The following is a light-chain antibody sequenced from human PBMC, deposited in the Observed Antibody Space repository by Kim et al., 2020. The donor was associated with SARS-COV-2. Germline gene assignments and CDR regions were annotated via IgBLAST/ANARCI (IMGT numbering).Light chain of an antibody. J-gene: IGKJ4*01. Sequence: SVGDRVTITCRASQSISSYLNWYQQKQGKAPKLLIYAASSLQSGVPSRFSGSGSGTDFTLTISSLQPEDFATYYCQQSYSTPRTTFGGGTKVDIK. V-gene: IGKV1-39*01. CDR2: AAS. CDR3: QQSYSTPRTT. CDR1: QSISSY.